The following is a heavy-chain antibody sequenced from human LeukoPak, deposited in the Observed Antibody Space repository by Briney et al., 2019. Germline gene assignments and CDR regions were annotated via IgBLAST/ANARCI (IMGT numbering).Heavy chain of an antibody. Sequence: PGGSLRLSCAASGFTFSSYAMHWVCQAPGKGLEWVAVISYDGSNKYYADSVKGRFTISRDNSKNTLYLQMNSLRAEDTAVYYCARAPGATSPLFDPWGQGTLVTVSS. J-gene: IGHJ5*02. CDR3: ARAPGATSPLFDP. CDR1: GFTFSSYA. CDR2: ISYDGSNK. D-gene: IGHD1-26*01. V-gene: IGHV3-30-3*01.